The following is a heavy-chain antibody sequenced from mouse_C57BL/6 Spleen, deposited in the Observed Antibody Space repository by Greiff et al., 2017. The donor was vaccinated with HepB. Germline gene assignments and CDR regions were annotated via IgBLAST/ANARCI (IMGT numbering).Heavy chain of an antibody. CDR3: ARHPRDFDV. CDR1: GFTFSSYG. Sequence: EVNVVESGGDLVKPGGSLKLSCAASGFTFSSYGMSWVRQTPDKRLEWVATISSGGSYTYYPDSVKGRFTISRDNAKNTLYLQMSSLKSEDTAMYYCARHPRDFDVWGTGTTVTVSS. J-gene: IGHJ1*03. V-gene: IGHV5-6*01. CDR2: ISSGGSYT.